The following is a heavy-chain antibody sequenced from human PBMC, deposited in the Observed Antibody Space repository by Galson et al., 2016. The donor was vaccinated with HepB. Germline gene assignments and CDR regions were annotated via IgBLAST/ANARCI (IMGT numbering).Heavy chain of an antibody. CDR3: AREGHTSGRCGDFDV. D-gene: IGHD6-19*01. CDR1: GFTFSRYG. CDR2: ISYDGSYK. V-gene: IGHV3-30*03. Sequence: SLRLSCAASGFTFSRYGLHWVRQAQGKGLEWVAVISYDGSYKFYADAVRGRFTISRDNSEDTVYLQMNSLRAEDTALYYCAREGHTSGRCGDFDVWGQGTMVTVSS. J-gene: IGHJ3*01.